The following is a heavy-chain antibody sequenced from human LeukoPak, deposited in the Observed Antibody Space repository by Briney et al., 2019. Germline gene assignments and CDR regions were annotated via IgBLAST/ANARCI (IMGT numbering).Heavy chain of an antibody. D-gene: IGHD3-3*01. Sequence: GGSLRLSCAASGFTFSSYAMSWVRQAPGKGLEWVSAISGSGGSTYYADSVKGRFTISRDNSKNSLYLQMNSLRAEDTAVYYCAKDESRVDGVAEFDYWGQGTLVTVSS. CDR2: ISGSGGST. CDR3: AKDESRVDGVAEFDY. CDR1: GFTFSSYA. J-gene: IGHJ4*02. V-gene: IGHV3-23*01.